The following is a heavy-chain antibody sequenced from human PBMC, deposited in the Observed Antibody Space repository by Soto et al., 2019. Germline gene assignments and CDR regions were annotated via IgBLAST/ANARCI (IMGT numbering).Heavy chain of an antibody. J-gene: IGHJ6*02. CDR3: ARFSGSYYYAMDV. CDR1: GGSFSGYY. Sequence: QVQLQQRGAGLLKPSGTLSLTCAAYGGSFSGYYWSWIRQPPGKGLEWIGEINHSRVTTYKPSLKRGVTISVETSMHQFSMQRKSVTAADTALYYCARFSGSYYYAMDVWGQGSTVTVSS. D-gene: IGHD6-19*01. CDR2: INHSRVT. V-gene: IGHV4-34*01.